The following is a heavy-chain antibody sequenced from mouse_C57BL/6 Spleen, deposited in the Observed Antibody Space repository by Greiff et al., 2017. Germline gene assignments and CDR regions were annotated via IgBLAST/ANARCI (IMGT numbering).Heavy chain of an antibody. CDR2: ISYDGSN. V-gene: IGHV3-6*01. CDR1: GYSITSGYY. J-gene: IGHJ1*03. Sequence: EVQRVESGPGLVKPSQSLSLTCSVTGYSITSGYYWNWIRQFPGNKLEWMGYISYDGSNNYNPSLKNRISITRDTSKNQFFLKLNSVTTEDTATYYCARGLLRYSYWYFDVWGTGTTVTVSS. D-gene: IGHD1-1*01. CDR3: ARGLLRYSYWYFDV.